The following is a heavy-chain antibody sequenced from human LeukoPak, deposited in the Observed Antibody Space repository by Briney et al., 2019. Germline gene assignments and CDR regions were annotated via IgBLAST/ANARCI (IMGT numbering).Heavy chain of an antibody. CDR3: AREWERHGLFDY. CDR1: GGSISSYY. J-gene: IGHJ4*02. CDR2: IYYSGST. V-gene: IGHV4-59*01. D-gene: IGHD1-26*01. Sequence: SETLSLTCTVSGGSISSYYWSWIRPPPGELLAWIGYIYYSGSTNYNPALKSRVTISVDTSKNQFSLKLSSVTAADTAVYYCAREWERHGLFDYWGQGTLVTVSS.